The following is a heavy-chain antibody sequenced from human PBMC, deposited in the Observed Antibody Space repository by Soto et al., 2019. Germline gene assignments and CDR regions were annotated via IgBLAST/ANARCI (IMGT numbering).Heavy chain of an antibody. Sequence: SETLSLTCTVSGGSISSYYWSWIRQPPGKGLEWIGYIYYSGSTNYNPSLKSRVTISVDTSKSQFSLKLSSVTAADTAVYYCARITMVRGAVRNNWFDPWGQGTLVTVSS. J-gene: IGHJ5*02. CDR2: IYYSGST. CDR3: ARITMVRGAVRNNWFDP. V-gene: IGHV4-59*01. CDR1: GGSISSYY. D-gene: IGHD3-10*01.